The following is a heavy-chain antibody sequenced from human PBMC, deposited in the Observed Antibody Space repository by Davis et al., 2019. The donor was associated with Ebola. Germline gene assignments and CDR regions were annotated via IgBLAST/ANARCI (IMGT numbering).Heavy chain of an antibody. V-gene: IGHV3-74*01. Sequence: GESLKISCAASGFTSINYWMHWVRQAPGKGLEWVSRANSDGSTTGYGDSVKGRFTISRDNARNTLYLQMNSLRAEDTAVYYCSREVRGGFSPMDLWGTGTTVTVSS. CDR3: SREVRGGFSPMDL. J-gene: IGHJ6*04. CDR2: ANSDGSTT. CDR1: GFTSINYW. D-gene: IGHD5-18*01.